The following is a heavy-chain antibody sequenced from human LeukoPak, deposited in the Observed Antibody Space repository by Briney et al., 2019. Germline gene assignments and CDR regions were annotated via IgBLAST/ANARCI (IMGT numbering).Heavy chain of an antibody. CDR1: GFTFSSYS. D-gene: IGHD3-22*01. V-gene: IGHV3-48*01. Sequence: GGSLRLSCAASGFTFSSYSMNWVRQAPGKGLEWVSYISASSSTIYYADSVKGRFTISRDNAKNSLFLQMNSLRAEDTAVYYCARGFHRYSYDSGAYSIYWGQGTLVTVSS. CDR2: ISASSSTI. CDR3: ARGFHRYSYDSGAYSIY. J-gene: IGHJ4*02.